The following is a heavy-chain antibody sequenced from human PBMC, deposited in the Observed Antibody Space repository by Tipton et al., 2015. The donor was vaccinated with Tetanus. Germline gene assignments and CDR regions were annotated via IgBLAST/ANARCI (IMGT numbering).Heavy chain of an antibody. CDR3: ARGARGYTYG. CDR1: GDNVSNKSTT. J-gene: IGHJ4*02. Sequence: LRLSCAISGDNVSNKSTTWNWIRQSPSRGLEWLGRTYYRSRWYNDFAVSVKSRISINPDTSKNQFSLQLNSVTPEDTAVYYCARGARGYTYGWGQGTLVTVSS. D-gene: IGHD5-18*01. CDR2: TYYRSRWYN. V-gene: IGHV6-1*01.